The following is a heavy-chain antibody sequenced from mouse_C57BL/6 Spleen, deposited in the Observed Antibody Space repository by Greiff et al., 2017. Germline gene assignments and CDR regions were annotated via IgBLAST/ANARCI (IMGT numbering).Heavy chain of an antibody. D-gene: IGHD1-1*01. Sequence: QVQLQQPGAELVKPGASVKLSCKASGYTFTSYWMQWVKQRPGQGLEWIGEIDPSDSYTNYNQKFKGKATLTVDTSSSTAYMQLSILTSEDSAVYYCANYYGSSPYWGQGTTLTVSS. CDR2: IDPSDSYT. CDR3: ANYYGSSPY. J-gene: IGHJ2*01. CDR1: GYTFTSYW. V-gene: IGHV1-50*01.